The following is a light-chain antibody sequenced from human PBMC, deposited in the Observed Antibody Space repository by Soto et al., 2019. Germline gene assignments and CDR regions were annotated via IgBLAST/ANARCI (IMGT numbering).Light chain of an antibody. CDR2: AAS. CDR3: QQYHSYWT. J-gene: IGKJ1*01. Sequence: DIQMTQSPSSLSASVGDRVTITCRASQSISSYLNWYQQKPGKAPKLLIYAASSLQSGGPQRFSGSGSGTEFTLTISSLQTDDFSTYYCQQYHSYWTFGQGTKVDIK. V-gene: IGKV1-39*01. CDR1: QSISSY.